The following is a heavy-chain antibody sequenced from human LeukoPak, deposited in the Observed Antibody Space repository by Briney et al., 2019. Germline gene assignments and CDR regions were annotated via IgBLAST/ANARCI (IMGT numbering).Heavy chain of an antibody. CDR3: ARGGEMATQPTGY. CDR2: IYSGGST. CDR1: GFTVSSNY. Sequence: GGSLRLSCAASGFTVSSNYMSWVRQAPGKGLEWVSVIYSGGSTYYADSVKGRFTISRDNSKNTLYLQMNSLRAEDTAVHYCARGGEMATQPTGYWGQGTLVTVSS. J-gene: IGHJ4*02. V-gene: IGHV3-66*01. D-gene: IGHD5-24*01.